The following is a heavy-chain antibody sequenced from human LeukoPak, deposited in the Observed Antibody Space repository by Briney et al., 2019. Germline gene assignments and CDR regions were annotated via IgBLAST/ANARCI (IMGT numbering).Heavy chain of an antibody. D-gene: IGHD3-16*02. CDR3: AKDQGDYVWGSYPNPDY. Sequence: GRSLRLSCAASGFTFSSYAMSWVRQAPGKGLEWVSAISGSGGSTYYADSVKGRFTISRDNSKNTLYLQMNSLRAEDTAVYYCAKDQGDYVWGSYPNPDYWGQGTLVTVSS. V-gene: IGHV3-23*01. CDR2: ISGSGGST. CDR1: GFTFSSYA. J-gene: IGHJ4*02.